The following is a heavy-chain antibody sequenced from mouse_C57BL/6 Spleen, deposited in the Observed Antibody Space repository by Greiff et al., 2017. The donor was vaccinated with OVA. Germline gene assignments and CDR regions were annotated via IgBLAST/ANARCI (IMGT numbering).Heavy chain of an antibody. CDR1: GFTFSDYY. V-gene: IGHV5-16*01. CDR3: ARANYYDYVLFAY. Sequence: EVQVVESEGGLVQPGSSMKLSCTASGFTFSDYYMAWVRQVPEKGLEWVANINYDGSSTYYLDSLKSRFIISRDNAKNILYLQMSSLKSEDTATYYCARANYYDYVLFAYWGQGTLVTVSA. J-gene: IGHJ3*01. CDR2: INYDGSST. D-gene: IGHD2-4*01.